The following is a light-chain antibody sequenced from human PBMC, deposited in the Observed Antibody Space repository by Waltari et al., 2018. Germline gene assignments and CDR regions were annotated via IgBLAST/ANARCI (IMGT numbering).Light chain of an antibody. J-gene: IGKJ4*01. CDR2: DAS. V-gene: IGKV3-11*01. CDR1: QSVSSY. CDR3: QQRSNWPLT. Sequence: EIALTQSPATLSLSPGERATLSCRASQSVSSYLAWYQQKPGQAPSLLIYDASNRATGIPARFSGSGSGTDFTLTISSLEPEDFAVYYCQQRSNWPLTFGGGTKVGIK.